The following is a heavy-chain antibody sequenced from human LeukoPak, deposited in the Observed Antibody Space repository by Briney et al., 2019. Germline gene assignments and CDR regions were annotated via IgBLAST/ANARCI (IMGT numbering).Heavy chain of an antibody. J-gene: IGHJ3*02. CDR2: ISYTGNT. CDR1: GGSISTSSYS. D-gene: IGHD2/OR15-2a*01. Sequence: PSETLSLTCSLSGGSISTSSYSWGWIRQPPGKGLEWIGNISYTGNTHYSPSRKSRVTLSVDPSKNQFSLKLSSVPAADTAIYYCARHLNNGFDIWGRGTMVTVSS. CDR3: ARHLNNGFDI. V-gene: IGHV4-39*01.